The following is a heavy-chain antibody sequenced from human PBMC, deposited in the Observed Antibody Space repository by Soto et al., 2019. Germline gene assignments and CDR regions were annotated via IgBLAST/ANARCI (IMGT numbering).Heavy chain of an antibody. CDR2: ISRMFGAA. CDR1: GGTFNTYA. Sequence: QVQLVQSGAEMKKPGSSVKVSCQSSGGTFNTYAMNWVRQAPGQGPEWMGDISRMFGAANYAPKFQGRVTMTADEATGTSYMQLSSLTSEDTALYFCAREVQVHTPAFVYGGQGTLVTVSS. J-gene: IGHJ4*02. V-gene: IGHV1-69*19. D-gene: IGHD3-10*01. CDR3: AREVQVHTPAFVY.